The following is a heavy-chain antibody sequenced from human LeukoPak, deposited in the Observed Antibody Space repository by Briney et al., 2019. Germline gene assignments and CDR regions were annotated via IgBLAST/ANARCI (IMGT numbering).Heavy chain of an antibody. J-gene: IGHJ2*01. CDR1: GGTFSSYA. D-gene: IGHD4-17*01. Sequence: ASVKVSCKASGGTFSSYAISWVRQAPGQGLEWMGGIIPIFGTANYAQKFQGRVTITADESTSTAYMELSSLRSEDTAVYYCAREGDYGDPRAYWYFDLWGRGTLDTVSS. V-gene: IGHV1-69*13. CDR2: IIPIFGTA. CDR3: AREGDYGDPRAYWYFDL.